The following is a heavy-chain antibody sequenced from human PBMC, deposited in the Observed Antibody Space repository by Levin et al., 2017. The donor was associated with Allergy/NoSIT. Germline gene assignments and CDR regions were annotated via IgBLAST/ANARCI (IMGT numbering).Heavy chain of an antibody. CDR3: SRVGDYVIFDY. Sequence: GESLKISCKVSGFTFGDYAMSWFRQAPGKGLEWLGFIRSKADGGTTKYAASLRGRFTISRDDSQSIAYLQFKSLRTEDTAMYYCSRVGDYVIFDYWGPGTLVTVSS. CDR1: GFTFGDYA. CDR2: IRSKADGGTT. J-gene: IGHJ4*02. V-gene: IGHV3-49*03. D-gene: IGHD4-17*01.